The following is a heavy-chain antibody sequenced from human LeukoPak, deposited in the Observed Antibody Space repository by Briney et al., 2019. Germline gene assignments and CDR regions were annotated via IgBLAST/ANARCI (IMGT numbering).Heavy chain of an antibody. CDR2: INPNSGGT. CDR1: GYTFTGYY. V-gene: IGHV1-2*06. J-gene: IGHJ4*02. CDR3: ARLRRSSGWYYLDY. Sequence: ASVKVSCKASGYTFTGYYMHWVRQAPGQGLEWMGRINPNSGGTNYAQKFQGRVTMTRDTSISTAYMELSRLRSDDTAVYYCARLRRSSGWYYLDYWGQGTLVTVSS. D-gene: IGHD6-19*01.